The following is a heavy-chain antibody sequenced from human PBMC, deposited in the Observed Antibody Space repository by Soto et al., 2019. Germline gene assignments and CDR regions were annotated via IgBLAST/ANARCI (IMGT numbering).Heavy chain of an antibody. CDR2: IKSKTDGGTT. V-gene: IGHV3-15*07. CDR1: GFTCSNAG. CDR3: TTXXXXTIXXXXXXX. D-gene: IGHD3-10*01. J-gene: IGHJ4*01. Sequence: GGSLRLSWGASGFTCSNAGRNWVRQAPGKGLEWVGRIKSKTDGGTTDYAEPVKGRFAISRDDSNNMVYLQMNSLKIEDTAVXXXTTXXXXTIXXXXXXXXGHXTLVTVSS.